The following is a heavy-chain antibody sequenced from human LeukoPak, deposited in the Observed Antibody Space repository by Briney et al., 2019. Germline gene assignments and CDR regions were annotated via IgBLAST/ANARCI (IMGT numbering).Heavy chain of an antibody. J-gene: IGHJ4*02. V-gene: IGHV4-30-2*01. Sequence: SETLSLTCAVSGGSISSGGYSWSWIRQPPGKGLEWIGYIYHSGSTYYNPSLKSRVTISVDRSKNQFSLKLSSVTAADTAVYYCVRDRIYYGSGSYAYWGQGTLVTVSS. CDR2: IYHSGST. CDR1: GGSISSGGYS. D-gene: IGHD3-10*01. CDR3: VRDRIYYGSGSYAY.